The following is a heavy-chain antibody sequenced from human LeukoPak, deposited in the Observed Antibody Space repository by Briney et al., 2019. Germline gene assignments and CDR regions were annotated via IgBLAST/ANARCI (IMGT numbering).Heavy chain of an antibody. J-gene: IGHJ4*02. CDR3: ARVMPGAPYFEN. Sequence: KPSETLSLTCTVSGGSISSYYWSWIRQPPGKGLEWIGYIYYSGSTNYNPSLKSRVTISVDTSKNQFSLKLSSVTAADTAVYYCARVMPGAPYFENWGQGTLVTVSS. V-gene: IGHV4-59*01. CDR1: GGSISSYY. D-gene: IGHD2-2*01. CDR2: IYYSGST.